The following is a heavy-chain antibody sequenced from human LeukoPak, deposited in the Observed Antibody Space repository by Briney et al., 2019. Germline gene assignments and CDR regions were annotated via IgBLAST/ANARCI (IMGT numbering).Heavy chain of an antibody. CDR1: GYTFTDYY. Sequence: ASVKVSCKASGYTFTDYYIHWVRQAPGQGREWMGRINPNSGGTNDAQNFQGRVTMTRDTSSSTAYMERSRLRSDDTAVYYCARDLPTTSNWELAYWGQGALVTVSS. D-gene: IGHD7-27*01. CDR2: INPNSGGT. J-gene: IGHJ4*02. CDR3: ARDLPTTSNWELAY. V-gene: IGHV1-2*06.